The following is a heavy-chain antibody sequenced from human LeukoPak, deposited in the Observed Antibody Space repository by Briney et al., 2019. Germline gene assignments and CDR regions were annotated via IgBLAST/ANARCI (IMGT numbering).Heavy chain of an antibody. CDR3: ARDRSGYYYYYYGMDV. CDR2: ISAYNGNT. V-gene: IGHV1-18*01. J-gene: IGHJ6*02. Sequence: ASVKVSCKASGYTFTSYGTSWVRQAPGQGLEWMGWISAYNGNTNYAQKLQGRVTMTTDTSTSTAYMELRSLRSDDTAVYYCARDRSGYYYYYYGMDVWGQGTTVTVSS. D-gene: IGHD3-10*01. CDR1: GYTFTSYG.